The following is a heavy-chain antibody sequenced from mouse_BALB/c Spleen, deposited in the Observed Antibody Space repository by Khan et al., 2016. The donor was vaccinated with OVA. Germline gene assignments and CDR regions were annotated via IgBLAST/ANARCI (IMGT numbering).Heavy chain of an antibody. CDR2: ISGDSNTI. J-gene: IGHJ2*01. CDR1: GFTFSSYG. Sequence: EVELVESGGDLVQPGGSRKLSCAASGFTFSSYGMHWVRQAPEKGLEWVAYISGDSNTIYYADTVKGRFTISRDNPRNTLFLQMTRLMSEDSAMCYSATSYFYGYYFDYWGPGTTLTVSS. V-gene: IGHV5-17*02. D-gene: IGHD1-1*01. CDR3: ATSYFYGYYFDY.